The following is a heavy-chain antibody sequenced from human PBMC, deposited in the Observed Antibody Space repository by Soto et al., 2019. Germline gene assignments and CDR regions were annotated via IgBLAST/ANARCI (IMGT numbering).Heavy chain of an antibody. D-gene: IGHD3-9*01. CDR3: ARESDTNRVLRYWEDDAFDI. J-gene: IGHJ3*02. CDR1: GGSFSGYY. Sequence: SETLSLTCAVYGGSFSGYYWSWIRQPPGKGLEWIGEINHSGSTNYNPSLKSRVTISVDTSKNQFSLKLSSVTAADTAVYYCARESDTNRVLRYWEDDAFDIWGQGTMVTVSS. V-gene: IGHV4-34*01. CDR2: INHSGST.